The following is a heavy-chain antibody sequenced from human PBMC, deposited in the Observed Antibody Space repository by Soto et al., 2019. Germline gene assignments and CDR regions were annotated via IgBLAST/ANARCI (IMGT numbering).Heavy chain of an antibody. CDR3: ARGKDDFWSGTFDY. Sequence: QVQLQQWGAGLLKPSETLSLTCAVYGGSFSGYYWSWIRQPPGKGLAWIGEINHSGSTNYNPSLKSRVTISVDTSKNQFSLKLSSVTAADTAVYYCARGKDDFWSGTFDYWGQGTLVTVSS. V-gene: IGHV4-34*01. J-gene: IGHJ4*02. D-gene: IGHD3-3*01. CDR2: INHSGST. CDR1: GGSFSGYY.